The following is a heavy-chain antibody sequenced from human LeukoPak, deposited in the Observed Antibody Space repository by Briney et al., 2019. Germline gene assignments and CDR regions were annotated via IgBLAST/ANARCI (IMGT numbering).Heavy chain of an antibody. J-gene: IGHJ4*02. CDR3: ARRKGGSDSIDY. Sequence: SETLSLTCAVSSYSFSISSGYYWDWIRQPPGKGLEWIGTISHIGTTYYNPSLKSRVTVSVDTSKNQFSLRLTSVTAADTAIYYCARRKGGSDSIDYWGQGTLVTMSS. V-gene: IGHV4-38-2*01. D-gene: IGHD2-21*02. CDR2: ISHIGTT. CDR1: SYSFSISSGYY.